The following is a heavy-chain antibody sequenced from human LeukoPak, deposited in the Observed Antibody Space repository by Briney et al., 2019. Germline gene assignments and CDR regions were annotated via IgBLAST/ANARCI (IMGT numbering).Heavy chain of an antibody. Sequence: SETLSLTCTVSGGSISSYYWSWIRQPPGKGLEWIGYIYYSGSTNYNPSLKSRVTISVDTSKNQFSLKLSSVTAADTAVYYCARGPRVGYCSSTSCYMMGSKFGPWGQGTLVTVSS. V-gene: IGHV4-59*01. J-gene: IGHJ5*02. CDR2: IYYSGST. CDR1: GGSISSYY. D-gene: IGHD2-2*02. CDR3: ARGPRVGYCSSTSCYMMGSKFGP.